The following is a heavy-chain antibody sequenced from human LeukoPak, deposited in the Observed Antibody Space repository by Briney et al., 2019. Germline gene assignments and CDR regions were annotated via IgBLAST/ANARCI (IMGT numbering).Heavy chain of an antibody. J-gene: IGHJ3*02. CDR3: ASGDRVRRDAFDI. V-gene: IGHV1-24*01. Sequence: GASVKVSCKVSGYTLTELSMHWVRQAPGKGLEWMGGFDPEDGETIYAQKLQGRVTMTTDTSTSTAYMELRSLRSDDTAVYYCASGDRVRRDAFDIWGQGTMVTVSS. D-gene: IGHD6-25*01. CDR1: GYTLTELS. CDR2: FDPEDGET.